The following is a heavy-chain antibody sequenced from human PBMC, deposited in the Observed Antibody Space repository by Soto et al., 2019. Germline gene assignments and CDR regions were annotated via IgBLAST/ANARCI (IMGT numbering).Heavy chain of an antibody. CDR3: AKRATTVPTPGNYFDC. D-gene: IGHD2-15*01. CDR2: LTSRGTT. Sequence: EVQLLESGGGLVQPGGSLRLSCAASGFSFSDYSMTWVRQAPGRGLEWVSTLTSRGTTFYADSVKGRFTISRDNSKNTLSLQMHSLRTEDTALYYCAKRATTVPTPGNYFDCWGQGNLVTFSS. CDR1: GFSFSDYS. V-gene: IGHV3-23*01. J-gene: IGHJ4*02.